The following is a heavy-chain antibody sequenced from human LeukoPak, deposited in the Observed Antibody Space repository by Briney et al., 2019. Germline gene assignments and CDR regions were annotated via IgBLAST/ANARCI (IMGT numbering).Heavy chain of an antibody. V-gene: IGHV3-74*01. Sequence: GGSLRLSCAASGFTFSNYWMHWVRQVPGKGLVCVSRINIDGTSTSYADSVKGRFTISRDNAKNALYLQMNSLRAEDTAVYYCARGSSGWYGIDYWGEGALVNVSS. D-gene: IGHD6-19*01. J-gene: IGHJ4*02. CDR1: GFTFSNYW. CDR2: INIDGTST. CDR3: ARGSSGWYGIDY.